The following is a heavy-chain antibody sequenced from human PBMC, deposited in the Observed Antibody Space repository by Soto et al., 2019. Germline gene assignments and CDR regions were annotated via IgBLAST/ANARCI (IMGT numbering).Heavy chain of an antibody. CDR3: VRDTSLSRVDY. CDR1: GFTFSSHW. Sequence: PGGSLRLSCAASGFTFSSHWMHWVRQPPGKGLEWVARITNNGVSTTYADSVKGRFIISRDNAENTMYLQMSSLSADDTAVYYCVRDTSLSRVDYWGQGTMVTVYS. J-gene: IGHJ4*02. V-gene: IGHV3-74*03. CDR2: ITNNGVST.